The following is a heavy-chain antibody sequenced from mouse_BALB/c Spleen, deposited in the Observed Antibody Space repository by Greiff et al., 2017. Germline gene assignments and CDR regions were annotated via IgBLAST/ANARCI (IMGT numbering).Heavy chain of an antibody. CDR1: GFTFSSYG. Sequence: DVQLVESGGGLVQPGGSLKLSCAASGFTFSSYGMSWVRQTPDKRLELVATINSNGGSTYYPDSVKGRFTISRDNAKNTLYLQMSSLKSEDTAMYYCARGGTLFDYWGQGTTLTVSS. J-gene: IGHJ2*01. D-gene: IGHD2-14*01. CDR2: INSNGGST. V-gene: IGHV5-6-3*01. CDR3: ARGGTLFDY.